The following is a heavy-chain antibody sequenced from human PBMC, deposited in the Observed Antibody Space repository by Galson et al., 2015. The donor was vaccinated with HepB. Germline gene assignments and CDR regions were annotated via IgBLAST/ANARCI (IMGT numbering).Heavy chain of an antibody. Sequence: SLRLSCAASGFTFSDAWMSWVRQAPGKGLEWVGRIKSKTDGGSTDYAAPVKGRFTISRDDSKNTLYLQMNSLKTEDTAVYYCTTGFTYSKSLNDYWGQGTLVTVSS. D-gene: IGHD4-11*01. CDR2: IKSKTDGGST. J-gene: IGHJ4*02. CDR1: GFTFSDAW. V-gene: IGHV3-15*01. CDR3: TTGFTYSKSLNDY.